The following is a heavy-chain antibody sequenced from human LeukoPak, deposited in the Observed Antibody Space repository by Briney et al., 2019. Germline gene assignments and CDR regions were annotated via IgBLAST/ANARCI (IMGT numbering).Heavy chain of an antibody. Sequence: PSETLSLTCTVSGGSISSGDYYWSWIRQPPGKGLKWIGYIYYSGSTYYNPSLKSRVTISVDTSKNQFSLKLSSVTAADTAVYYCARDSHLFDYRMGFDPWGQGTLVTVSS. CDR1: GGSISSGDYY. D-gene: IGHD3-9*01. V-gene: IGHV4-30-4*01. J-gene: IGHJ5*02. CDR3: ARDSHLFDYRMGFDP. CDR2: IYYSGST.